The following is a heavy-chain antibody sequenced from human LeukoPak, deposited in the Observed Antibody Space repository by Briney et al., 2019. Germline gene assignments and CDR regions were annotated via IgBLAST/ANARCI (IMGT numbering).Heavy chain of an antibody. Sequence: GGSLRPSCAASGFNFGDYGMNWVRQAPGKGLEWVALIRSKIYRATTEYAASVNGRFTISRDDSKSIAYLQMNSLKTEDTAVYYCTRVQLWFGELFRGGYYMDVWGKGTTVTISS. D-gene: IGHD3-10*01. CDR2: IRSKIYRATT. CDR1: GFNFGDYG. V-gene: IGHV3-49*04. J-gene: IGHJ6*03. CDR3: TRVQLWFGELFRGGYYMDV.